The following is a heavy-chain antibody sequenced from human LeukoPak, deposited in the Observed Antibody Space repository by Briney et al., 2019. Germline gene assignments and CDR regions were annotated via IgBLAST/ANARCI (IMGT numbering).Heavy chain of an antibody. CDR1: GYTFTSYG. J-gene: IGHJ5*02. D-gene: IGHD5-12*01. CDR2: ISAYNGNT. V-gene: IGHV1-18*01. CDR3: ARPLVATLLGSSWFDP. Sequence: GASVKLSCKASGYTFTSYGISWVRQAPGQGLEWMGWISAYNGNTNYAQKLQGRVTMTTDTSTSTAYMELRSLRSDDTAVYYCARPLVATLLGSSWFDPWGQGTLVTVSS.